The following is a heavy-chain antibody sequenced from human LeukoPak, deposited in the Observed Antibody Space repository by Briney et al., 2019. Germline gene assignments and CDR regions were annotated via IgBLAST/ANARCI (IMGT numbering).Heavy chain of an antibody. CDR3: ARGRDGSQSPIDD. CDR1: GFTFSSYN. Sequence: GGSLRLSCAASGFTFSSYNMNWVRQAPGKGLEWVSSISSSSYIYYADSVRGRFTISRDNAKNSLYLRMNSLRAEDTAVYYCARGRDGSQSPIDDWGQGTLVTVSS. D-gene: IGHD5-24*01. V-gene: IGHV3-21*01. J-gene: IGHJ4*02. CDR2: ISSSSYI.